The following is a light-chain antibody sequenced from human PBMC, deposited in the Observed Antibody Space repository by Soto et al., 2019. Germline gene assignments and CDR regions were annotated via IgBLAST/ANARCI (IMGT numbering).Light chain of an antibody. CDR3: QLRSNWIT. V-gene: IGKV3-11*01. CDR2: DAS. CDR1: QSVSSY. J-gene: IGKJ4*01. Sequence: EIVLTQSPATLSLSPGERATLSCRASQSVSSYLAWYQQKPGQAPRLLIYDASNRATGIPARFSGSGSGTDFTLTISSLEPEDFAVYYCQLRSNWITVGGGTKVEIK.